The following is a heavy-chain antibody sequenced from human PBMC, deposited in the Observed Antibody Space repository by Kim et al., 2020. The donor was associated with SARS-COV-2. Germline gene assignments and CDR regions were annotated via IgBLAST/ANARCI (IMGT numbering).Heavy chain of an antibody. Sequence: TTDYAAPVKDRFTMSRDDSKNTLYQQINSLKTEDTAVYYCTTGYYDFLGFWGQGTLVTVSS. J-gene: IGHJ4*02. D-gene: IGHD3-3*01. V-gene: IGHV3-15*01. CDR3: TTGYYDFLGF. CDR2: TT.